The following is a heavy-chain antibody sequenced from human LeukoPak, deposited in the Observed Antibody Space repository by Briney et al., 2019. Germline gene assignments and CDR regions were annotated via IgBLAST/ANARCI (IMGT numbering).Heavy chain of an antibody. CDR1: GFTFSSYS. Sequence: GGSLRLSCAASGFTFSSYSMNWVRQAPGKGLEWVSSISSSSSYIYYADSVKGRFTISRDNAKNSLYLQMNSLRAEDTAVYYCARDHDRTTVVTPGFDYWGQGTLVTVSS. V-gene: IGHV3-21*01. CDR2: ISSSSSYI. CDR3: ARDHDRTTVVTPGFDY. J-gene: IGHJ4*02. D-gene: IGHD4-23*01.